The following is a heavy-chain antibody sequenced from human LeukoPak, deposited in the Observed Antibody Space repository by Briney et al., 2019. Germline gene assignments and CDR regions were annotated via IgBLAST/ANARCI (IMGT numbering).Heavy chain of an antibody. J-gene: IGHJ5*02. Sequence: GASVKVSCKASGYTFTGYYIHWVRQAPGQGLEWMGIINPSGGSTSYAQKFQGRVTITADESTSTAYMELSSLRSEDTAVYYCARDAEDCTNGVCAPLPPQINWFDPWGQGTLVTVSS. V-gene: IGHV1-46*01. CDR1: GYTFTGYY. CDR2: INPSGGST. D-gene: IGHD2-8*01. CDR3: ARDAEDCTNGVCAPLPPQINWFDP.